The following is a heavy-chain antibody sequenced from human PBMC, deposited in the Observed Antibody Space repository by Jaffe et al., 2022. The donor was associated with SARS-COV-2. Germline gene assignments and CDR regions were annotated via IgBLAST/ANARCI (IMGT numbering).Heavy chain of an antibody. Sequence: EVQLVESGGGLVQPGRSLRLSCAASGFTFDDYAMHWVRQAPGKGLEWVSGISWDSGGIVYADSVKGRFTISRDNAKNSLYLQMNSLRAEDTALYYCAKGGGIVVVPAYGMDVWGQGTTVTVSS. CDR1: GFTFDDYA. D-gene: IGHD2-2*01. J-gene: IGHJ6*02. CDR3: AKGGGIVVVPAYGMDV. V-gene: IGHV3-9*01. CDR2: ISWDSGGI.